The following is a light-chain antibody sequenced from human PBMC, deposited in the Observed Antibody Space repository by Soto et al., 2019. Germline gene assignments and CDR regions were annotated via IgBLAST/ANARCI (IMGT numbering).Light chain of an antibody. V-gene: IGKV3D-15*01. CDR3: HHYYRWPWT. J-gene: IGKJ1*01. CDR2: LTS. Sequence: EIVLTQSPAARSSFPGDRVTLSCRASQAVNTRLAWYQHKPGQAPRLLIYLTSNRAAGIPARFSGSGSGTQFTLTISGFQSEDSALYYCHHYYRWPWTFGQGTKVDIK. CDR1: QAVNTR.